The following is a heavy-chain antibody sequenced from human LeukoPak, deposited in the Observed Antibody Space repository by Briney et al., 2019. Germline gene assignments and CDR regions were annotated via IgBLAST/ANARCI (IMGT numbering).Heavy chain of an antibody. CDR2: ISATGGVT. D-gene: IGHD6-19*01. Sequence: PGGSLRLSCAASGFTFRTYAMTWVRQAPGKGLEWVSSISATGGVTYYAGSVKGRFTISRDNSKNTLYLQMNSLRAEDTAVYFCAKIIEVAATGYWGQGTLVTVSS. J-gene: IGHJ4*02. V-gene: IGHV3-23*01. CDR3: AKIIEVAATGY. CDR1: GFTFRTYA.